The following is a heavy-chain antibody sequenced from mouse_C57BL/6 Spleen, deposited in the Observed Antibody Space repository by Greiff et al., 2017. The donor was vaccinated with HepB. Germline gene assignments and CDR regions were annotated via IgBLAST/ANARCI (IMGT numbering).Heavy chain of an antibody. V-gene: IGHV5-4*01. Sequence: EVQLVESGGGLVKPGGSLKLSCAASGFTFSSYAMSWVRQTPEKRLEWVATISDGGSYTYYPDNVKGRFTISRDNAKNNLYLQMSHLKSEDTAMYYCAREEALFYAMDYWGQGTSVTVSS. CDR1: GFTFSSYA. CDR3: AREEALFYAMDY. CDR2: ISDGGSYT. D-gene: IGHD3-1*01. J-gene: IGHJ4*01.